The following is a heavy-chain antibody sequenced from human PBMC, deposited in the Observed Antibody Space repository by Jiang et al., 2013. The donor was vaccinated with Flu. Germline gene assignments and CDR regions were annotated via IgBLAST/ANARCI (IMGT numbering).Heavy chain of an antibody. V-gene: IGHV2-5*02. D-gene: IGHD6-19*01. J-gene: IGHJ4*02. CDR2: IYWDDGE. CDR3: ARSYSSGLASSLFFDY. CDR1: GFSLTTSGVG. Sequence: LVKPTQTLTLTCTFSGFSLTTSGVGVGWIRQPPGKALEWLSLIYWDDGERYSPSLKSRVTITKDTSKNQVVLTMTNMDPVDTATYYCARSYSSGLASSLFFDYWGQGTLVTVSS.